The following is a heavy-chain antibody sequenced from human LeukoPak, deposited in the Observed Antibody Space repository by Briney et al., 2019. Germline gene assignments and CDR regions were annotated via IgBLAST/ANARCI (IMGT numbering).Heavy chain of an antibody. CDR3: ARDSPLRYDSSGYYPDY. CDR2: ISSSSSYI. CDR1: GFTFSSYS. Sequence: GGSLRLSCAASGFTFSSYSMNWVRQAPGKGLEWVSSISSSSSYIYYADSVKGRFTISRDNAKNSLYLEMNSPRAEDTAVYYCARDSPLRYDSSGYYPDYWGQGTLVTVSS. D-gene: IGHD3-22*01. J-gene: IGHJ4*02. V-gene: IGHV3-21*01.